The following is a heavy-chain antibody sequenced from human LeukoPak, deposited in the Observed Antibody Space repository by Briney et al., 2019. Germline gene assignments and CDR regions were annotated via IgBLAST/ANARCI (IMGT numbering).Heavy chain of an antibody. CDR3: ANQYPG. CDR2: ISGDGGTT. J-gene: IGHJ4*02. V-gene: IGHV3-23*01. CDR1: GFTFSTHA. Sequence: GGSLRLSCAASGFTFSTHAMAWVRQAPGKGLDWVSAISGDGGTTYYADSVKGRFTISRDNSKNTLYLQINSLRAEDTAVYDCANQYPGWGQGTLVTVSS. D-gene: IGHD4-11*01.